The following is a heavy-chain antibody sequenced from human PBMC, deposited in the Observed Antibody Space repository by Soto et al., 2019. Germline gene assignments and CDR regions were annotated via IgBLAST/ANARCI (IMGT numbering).Heavy chain of an antibody. Sequence: SETLSLTCTVSGGSIRSGDYYWTWIRQHPGKGLEWIGYIYSSGSAYYNPSLKTRLTISVDTSKNQFSLKLSSVTAADTAVYYCARVGGAYYYGSGSYYTMEFDYWGQGTLVTVSS. CDR1: GGSIRSGDYY. D-gene: IGHD3-10*01. V-gene: IGHV4-31*03. CDR3: ARVGGAYYYGSGSYYTMEFDY. CDR2: IYSSGSA. J-gene: IGHJ4*02.